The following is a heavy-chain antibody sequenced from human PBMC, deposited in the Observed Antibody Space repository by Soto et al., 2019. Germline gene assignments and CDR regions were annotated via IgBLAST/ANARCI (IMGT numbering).Heavy chain of an antibody. CDR1: GFTFSSYA. CDR2: ISYDGSNK. Sequence: QVQLVESGGGVVQPGRSLRLSCAASGFTFSSYAMHWVRQAPGKGLEWVAVISYDGSNKYYADSVKGRFTISRDNSKNTLYLQMSSLRAEDTAVYYCARPLGWYRAVAGTLDYWDQGTLVNVSS. J-gene: IGHJ4*02. D-gene: IGHD6-19*01. CDR3: ARPLGWYRAVAGTLDY. V-gene: IGHV3-30-3*01.